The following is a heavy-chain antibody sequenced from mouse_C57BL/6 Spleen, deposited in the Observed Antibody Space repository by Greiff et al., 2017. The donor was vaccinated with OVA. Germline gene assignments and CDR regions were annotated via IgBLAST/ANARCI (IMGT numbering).Heavy chain of an antibody. D-gene: IGHD1-1*01. CDR3: ARPLYGSSYGYFDV. J-gene: IGHJ1*03. CDR2: ISSGSSTI. CDR1: GFTFSDYG. Sequence: EVKLMESGGGLVKPGGSLKLSCAASGFTFSDYGMHWVRQAPEKGLEWVAYISSGSSTIYYADTVKGRFTISRDNAKNTLFLQMTSLRSEDTAMYYCARPLYGSSYGYFDVWGTGTTVTVSS. V-gene: IGHV5-17*01.